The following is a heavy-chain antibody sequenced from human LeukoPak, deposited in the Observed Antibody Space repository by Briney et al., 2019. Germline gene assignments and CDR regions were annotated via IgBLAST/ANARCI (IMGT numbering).Heavy chain of an antibody. Sequence: PSETLSLTCTVSGGSISSGGYYWSWIRQHPGKGLEWIGYIYYSGSTYYNPSLKSRVTISVDTSKNQFSLKLSSVTAADTAVYYCARGAYDFWSGYHSYYFDYWGQGTLVTVSS. CDR3: ARGAYDFWSGYHSYYFDY. J-gene: IGHJ4*02. V-gene: IGHV4-31*03. CDR1: GGSISSGGYY. D-gene: IGHD3-3*01. CDR2: IYYSGST.